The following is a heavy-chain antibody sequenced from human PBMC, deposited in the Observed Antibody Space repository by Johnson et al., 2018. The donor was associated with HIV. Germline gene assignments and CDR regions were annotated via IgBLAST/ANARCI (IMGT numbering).Heavy chain of an antibody. CDR3: ARLCRYYYSSSYYDAFDI. J-gene: IGHJ3*02. CDR2: INWNSGSI. Sequence: VQLVESGGGLVQPGRSLRLSCAASGFNFDDYAMHWVRQAPGKGLEWVSGINWNSGSIGYADSVKGRFTISRDNAKNSLYLQMNSLRAEDTALYYCARLCRYYYSSSYYDAFDIWAKGQWSPSLQ. CDR1: GFNFDDYA. D-gene: IGHD3-22*01. V-gene: IGHV3-9*01.